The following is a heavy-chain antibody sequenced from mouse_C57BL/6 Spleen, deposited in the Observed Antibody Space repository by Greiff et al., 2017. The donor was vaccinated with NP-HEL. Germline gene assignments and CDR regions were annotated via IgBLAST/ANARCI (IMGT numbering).Heavy chain of an antibody. D-gene: IGHD2-4*01. CDR1: GFTFSDYG. V-gene: IGHV5-17*01. CDR3: ARDYGYAMDY. Sequence: EVKLVESGGGLVKPGGSLKLSCAASGFTFSDYGMHWVRQAPEKGLEWVADISSGSSTIYYADTVKGRFTISRDNAKNTLFLQMTSLRSEDTAMYYCARDYGYAMDYWGQGTSVTVSS. CDR2: ISSGSSTI. J-gene: IGHJ4*01.